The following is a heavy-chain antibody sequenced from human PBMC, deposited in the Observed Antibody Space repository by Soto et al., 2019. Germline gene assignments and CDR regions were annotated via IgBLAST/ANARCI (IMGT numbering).Heavy chain of an antibody. V-gene: IGHV4-59*01. D-gene: IGHD3-10*01. CDR2: INYRGNT. CDR1: GGSISTYY. Sequence: QVQLQESGPGLVKPSETLSLTCTVSGGSISTYYWTWIRQPPGKGLEWIGYINYRGNTNYNPSLKSRLTISIDTSKNQFSLTLNSVTAADTAVYYCARGEESYVYCFHYWGPGTMVTVSS. J-gene: IGHJ4*02. CDR3: ARGEESYVYCFHY.